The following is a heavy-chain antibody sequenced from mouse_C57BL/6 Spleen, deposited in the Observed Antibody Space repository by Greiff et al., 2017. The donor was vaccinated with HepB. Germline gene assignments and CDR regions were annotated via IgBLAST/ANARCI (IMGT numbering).Heavy chain of an antibody. CDR1: GYTFTDYY. J-gene: IGHJ2*01. CDR2: INPNNGGT. Sequence: EVQLQQSGPELVKPGASVKISCKASGYTFTDYYMNWVKQSHGKSLEWIGDINPNNGGTSYNQKFKGKATLTVDKSSSTAYMELRSLTTEDSAVYYCASGGCYYVSSYPGYWGQGTTLTVSS. V-gene: IGHV1-26*01. D-gene: IGHD1-1*01. CDR3: ASGGCYYVSSYPGY.